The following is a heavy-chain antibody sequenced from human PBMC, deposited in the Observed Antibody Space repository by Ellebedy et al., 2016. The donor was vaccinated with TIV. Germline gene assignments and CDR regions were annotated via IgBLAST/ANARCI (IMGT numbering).Heavy chain of an antibody. V-gene: IGHV3-23*01. CDR3: AKGPFCNGGTCYPFEDAFPV. D-gene: IGHD2-15*01. Sequence: GGSLRLSCAASGFTFGNYAMSWVRRTPGKGLEWVSTMSGKGARTFYADSVKGRFTISRDNSKNTLYLQMAGLTAADTAMYYCAKGPFCNGGTCYPFEDAFPVWGHGTKVAVSS. CDR1: GFTFGNYA. J-gene: IGHJ3*01. CDR2: MSGKGART.